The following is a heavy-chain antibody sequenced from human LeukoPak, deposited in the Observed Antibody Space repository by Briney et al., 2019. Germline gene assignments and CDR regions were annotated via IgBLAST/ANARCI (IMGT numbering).Heavy chain of an antibody. CDR3: ARDRDGSGSYYTQYWYFDL. V-gene: IGHV4-4*07. CDR1: GGSISSYY. J-gene: IGHJ2*01. Sequence: SETLSLTCGVSGGSISSYYWSWIRQPAGKGLEWIGRMYTSGSTNYNPSLKSRVTMSVDTSKNQFSLKLSSVTAADTAVYYCARDRDGSGSYYTQYWYFDLWGRGTLVTVSS. D-gene: IGHD3-10*01. CDR2: MYTSGST.